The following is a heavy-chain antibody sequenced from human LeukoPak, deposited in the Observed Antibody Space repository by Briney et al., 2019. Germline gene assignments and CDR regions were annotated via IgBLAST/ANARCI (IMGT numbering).Heavy chain of an antibody. CDR2: IKHRGRS. D-gene: IGHD2-15*01. CDR1: GSSISSDYY. CDR3: ARVVGATSIDY. V-gene: IGHV4-38-2*02. J-gene: IGHJ4*02. Sequence: SETLSLTCSVSGSSISSDYYWGWVRQPPGKGLEWIGSIKHRGRSYYNPSLKSRVTISVDTSKNQFSLQLSSVTAADTAVYYCARVVGATSIDYWGQGTLVTVSS.